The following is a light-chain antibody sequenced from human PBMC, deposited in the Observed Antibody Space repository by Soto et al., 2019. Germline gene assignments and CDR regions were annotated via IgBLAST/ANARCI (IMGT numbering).Light chain of an antibody. Sequence: EIVMTQSPATLSVSPGGRATLSCRASQSVSSSLAWYQQKPGQAPRLLIYGASTRATGIPARFSGSGSGTEFTLTISSLQSEDFAVYYCQQYNKWPPWTFGQGTKLEIK. CDR2: GAS. V-gene: IGKV3-15*01. J-gene: IGKJ2*01. CDR3: QQYNKWPPWT. CDR1: QSVSSS.